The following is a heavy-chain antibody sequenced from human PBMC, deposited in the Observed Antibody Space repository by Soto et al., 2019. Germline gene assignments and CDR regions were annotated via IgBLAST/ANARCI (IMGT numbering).Heavy chain of an antibody. J-gene: IGHJ4*02. CDR1: GFSLSTTGVG. CDR3: AHRGGANVGLYYFDY. D-gene: IGHD3-16*01. Sequence: SGPTLVNPTQTLTLTCTFSGFSLSTTGVGVSWIRQPPGKALEWLALIYWHDDERYSPSLKSRLTITKDTSKNQVVLTMTNMDPVDTATYYCAHRGGANVGLYYFDYWGQGAQVTVSS. CDR2: IYWHDDE. V-gene: IGHV2-5*01.